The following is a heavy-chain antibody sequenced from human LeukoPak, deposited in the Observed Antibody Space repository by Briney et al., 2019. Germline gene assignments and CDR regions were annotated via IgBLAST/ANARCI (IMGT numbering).Heavy chain of an antibody. J-gene: IGHJ6*02. D-gene: IGHD3-10*01. CDR1: GYTFSNYG. Sequence: ASVKVSCKASGYTFSNYGISWVRQAPGQGLEWMGWISGFNGNTNYGQKVQGRVTMTTDTSTITAYMELGSLRSDDTAVYYCARMVRGVPYYYGMDVWGQGTTVTVSS. V-gene: IGHV1-18*01. CDR3: ARMVRGVPYYYGMDV. CDR2: ISGFNGNT.